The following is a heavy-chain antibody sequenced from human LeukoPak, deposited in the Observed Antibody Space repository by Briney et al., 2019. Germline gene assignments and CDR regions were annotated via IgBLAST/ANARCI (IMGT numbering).Heavy chain of an antibody. D-gene: IGHD3-10*01. CDR1: GGSISSSSYY. CDR2: IYYSGST. CDR3: ARDRITMVRGVIRAVDY. V-gene: IGHV4-39*07. J-gene: IGHJ4*02. Sequence: SETLSLTCTVSGGSISSSSYYWGWIRQPPGKGLEWIGGIYYSGSTYYNPSPKSRVTISVDTSKNQFSLKLSSVTAADTAVYYCARDRITMVRGVIRAVDYWGQGTLVTVSS.